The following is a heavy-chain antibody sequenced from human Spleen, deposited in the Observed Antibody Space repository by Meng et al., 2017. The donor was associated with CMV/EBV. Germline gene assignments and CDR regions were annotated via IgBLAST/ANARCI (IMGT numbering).Heavy chain of an antibody. J-gene: IGHJ5*02. CDR3: ARDSGRFCSTTSCYSLVGFDP. CDR1: GGSISSSY. Sequence: SETLSLTCTVSGGSISSSYWSWIRQPPGKGLEWIGYIYYSGNTNYNPFLKSRVTISVDTSKNQFSLKLSSVTAADTAVYYCARDSGRFCSTTSCYSLVGFDPWGQGTLVTVSS. CDR2: IYYSGNT. D-gene: IGHD2-2*01. V-gene: IGHV4-59*01.